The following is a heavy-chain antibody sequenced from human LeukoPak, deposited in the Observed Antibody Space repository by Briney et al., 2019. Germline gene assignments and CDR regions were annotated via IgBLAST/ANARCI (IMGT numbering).Heavy chain of an antibody. V-gene: IGHV3-66*01. J-gene: IGHJ5*02. CDR1: GFTVSSNY. Sequence: AGGSLRLSCAASGFTVSSNYMSWVRQAPGKGLEWVSVIYSGGSTYYADSVKGRFTISRDNSKNTLYLQMNSLRAEDTAVYYCAKDVQYNWKPWLGNWFDPWGQGTLVTVSS. CDR2: IYSGGST. CDR3: AKDVQYNWKPWLGNWFDP. D-gene: IGHD1-20*01.